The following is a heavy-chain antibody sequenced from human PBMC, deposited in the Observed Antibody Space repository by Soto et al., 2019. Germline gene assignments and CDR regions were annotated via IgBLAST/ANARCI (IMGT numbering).Heavy chain of an antibody. CDR2: IDTGGGGT. CDR1: GFTLSSCV. D-gene: IGHD6-6*01. V-gene: IGHV3-23*01. CDR3: AKGTEQLVHGVFDY. J-gene: IGHJ4*02. Sequence: GGSLRLSCGASGFTLSSCVMTWVRQAPGKGLEWVSGIDTGGGGTYYADSVKGRFTISRDNSKNTLYLQMNSLRAEDTAVYYCAKGTEQLVHGVFDYWGQGTLVTVSS.